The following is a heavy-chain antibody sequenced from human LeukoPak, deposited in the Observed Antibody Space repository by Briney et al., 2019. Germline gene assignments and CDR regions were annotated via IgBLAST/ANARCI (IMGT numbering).Heavy chain of an antibody. V-gene: IGHV3-23*01. CDR2: ITGSGGST. CDR1: GFTFSNSG. J-gene: IGHJ4*02. D-gene: IGHD6-19*01. Sequence: GGSLRLSCVASGFTFSNSGMSWVRQAPGKGLEWVSSITGSGGSTYYADSVKGRFTIFRDNSKNTLYLQMNSLRAEDTAIYYCVYSSGWYHFDYWGQGTLVTVSS. CDR3: VYSSGWYHFDY.